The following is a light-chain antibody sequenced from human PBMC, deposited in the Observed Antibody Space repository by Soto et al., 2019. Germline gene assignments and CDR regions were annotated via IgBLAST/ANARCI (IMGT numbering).Light chain of an antibody. CDR1: SSDVGGYNY. J-gene: IGLJ2*01. Sequence: QSALTQPPSASGSPGQSVTISCTGTSSDVGGYNYVSWYQQLPDKAPKLMIYEVSKRPSGVPDRFSGSKSGNTASLTVSGLRAEDEADYYCSSYAGSNNLVVFGGGPKVTVL. CDR3: SSYAGSNNLVV. CDR2: EVS. V-gene: IGLV2-8*01.